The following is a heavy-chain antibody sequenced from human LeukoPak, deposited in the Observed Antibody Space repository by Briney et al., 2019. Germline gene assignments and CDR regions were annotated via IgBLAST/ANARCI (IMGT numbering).Heavy chain of an antibody. Sequence: PGGSLRLSCAASGFTFSNYGMHWVRQAPGKGLEWVAAISYDGKNKYYADSVKGRFTISRDNAKNSLYLQMNSLRAEDTAVYYCARDFESRFYPDTSAPPAPFDFWGQGTQVIVSS. CDR3: ARDFESRFYPDTSAPPAPFDF. CDR2: ISYDGKNK. D-gene: IGHD3-22*01. V-gene: IGHV3-30*03. CDR1: GFTFSNYG. J-gene: IGHJ4*02.